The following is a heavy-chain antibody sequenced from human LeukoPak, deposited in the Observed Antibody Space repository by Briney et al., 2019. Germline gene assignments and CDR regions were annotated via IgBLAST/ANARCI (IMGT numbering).Heavy chain of an antibody. J-gene: IGHJ4*02. CDR1: GYTFTSYG. Sequence: GASVKVSCKASGYTFTSYGISWVRQAPGQGLEWMGWISAYNGNTNYAQKLQGRVTMTTDTSTSTAYMELRSLRSDDTAVYYCARGPLGRTYYDFWSGYYHYWGQGTLVTVSS. V-gene: IGHV1-18*01. CDR3: ARGPLGRTYYDFWSGYYHY. CDR2: ISAYNGNT. D-gene: IGHD3-3*01.